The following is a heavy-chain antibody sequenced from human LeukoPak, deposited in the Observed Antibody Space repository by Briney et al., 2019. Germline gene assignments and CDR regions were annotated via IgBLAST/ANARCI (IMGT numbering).Heavy chain of an antibody. CDR2: IIPIFGTA. CDR3: ARCPVTMVRGVIIVDAFDI. Sequence: SVKVSCKASGGTFSSYAISWVRQAPGQGLEWMGVIIPIFGTANYAQKFQGRVTITADESTSTAYMELSGLRSEDTAVYYCARCPVTMVRGVIIVDAFDIWGQGTMVTVSS. CDR1: GGTFSSYA. D-gene: IGHD3-10*01. J-gene: IGHJ3*02. V-gene: IGHV1-69*13.